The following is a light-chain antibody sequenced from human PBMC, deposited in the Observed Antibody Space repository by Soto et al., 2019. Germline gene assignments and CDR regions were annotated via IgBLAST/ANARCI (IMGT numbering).Light chain of an antibody. CDR3: QQRSSWPLT. Sequence: EIVLTQSPATLSLSLGERATLSFRASQSVDNYLAWYQQKPGQAPRLVIYDTSNRATGIPARFSGCGSGTDFTLTLSSLGPDDFALYYCQQRSSWPLTFGGGTKVEIK. CDR2: DTS. J-gene: IGKJ4*01. CDR1: QSVDNY. V-gene: IGKV3-11*01.